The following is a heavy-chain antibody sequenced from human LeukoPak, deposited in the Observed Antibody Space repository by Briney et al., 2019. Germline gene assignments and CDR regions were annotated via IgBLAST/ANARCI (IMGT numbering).Heavy chain of an antibody. J-gene: IGHJ4*02. CDR2: ISSSGGNI. D-gene: IGHD3-10*01. CDR3: ARGASHYGSVSYYNALDY. CDR1: GFTFRSYE. Sequence: GGSLRLSCAASGFTFRSYEMNWVRQAPGKGLEWVSYISSSGGNIYYADSVKGRFTISRDNAKNSLHLQMNSLRAEVTAVYYCARGASHYGSVSYYNALDYWGQGTLVTVSS. V-gene: IGHV3-48*03.